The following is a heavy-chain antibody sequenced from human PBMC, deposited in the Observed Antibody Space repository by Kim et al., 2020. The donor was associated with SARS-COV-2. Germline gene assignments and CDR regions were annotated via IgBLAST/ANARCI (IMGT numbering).Heavy chain of an antibody. CDR3: ARDQSAGYSSSWNDY. V-gene: IGHV3-30*07. J-gene: IGHJ4*02. D-gene: IGHD6-13*01. Sequence: ADAGKDRFTIARDNSKNTLYLQMNSLRAEDTAVYYCARDQSAGYSSSWNDYWGQGTLVTVSS.